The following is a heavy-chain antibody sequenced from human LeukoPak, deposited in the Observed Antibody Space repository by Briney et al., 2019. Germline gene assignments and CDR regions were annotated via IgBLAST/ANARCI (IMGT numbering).Heavy chain of an antibody. CDR2: IYDSGNT. Sequence: SETLSLTCTVSGSSLSSWYWSWIRQPPGKGLEWIGYIYDSGNTNYNPSLKTRVTISVDTSKNQFSLKLSSVTAADTAVYYCAGDPRGWFDPWGQGTLVTVSS. J-gene: IGHJ5*02. CDR3: AGDPRGWFDP. CDR1: GSSLSSWY. V-gene: IGHV4-59*01.